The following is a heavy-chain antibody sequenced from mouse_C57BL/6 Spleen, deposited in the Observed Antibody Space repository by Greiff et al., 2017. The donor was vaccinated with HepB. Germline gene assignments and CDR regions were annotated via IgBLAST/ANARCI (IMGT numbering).Heavy chain of an antibody. Sequence: VKLQQPGAELVRPGSSVKLSCKASGYTFTSYWMDWVKQRPGQGLEWIGNIYPSDSETHYNQKFKDKATLTVDKSSSTAYMQLSSLTSEDSAVYYCARERRDDYFDYWGQGTTLTVSS. CDR3: ARERRDDYFDY. V-gene: IGHV1-61*01. J-gene: IGHJ2*01. CDR2: IYPSDSET. D-gene: IGHD3-3*01. CDR1: GYTFTSYW.